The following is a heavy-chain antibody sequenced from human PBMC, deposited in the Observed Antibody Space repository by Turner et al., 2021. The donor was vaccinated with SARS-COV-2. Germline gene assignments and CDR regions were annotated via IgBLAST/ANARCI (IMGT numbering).Heavy chain of an antibody. CDR1: GFSFSRYV. Sequence: EVLLLESGGGLEHPGRSLRLSCAASGFSFSRYVMSWVRQAPGKGLEWVSAISGSGDNTYYADSVKGRFTISRDNSKNTLYLQMNSLRDDDTAVYYCAKDRNTYYYGSALDNWGQGTLVTVSS. CDR3: AKDRNTYYYGSALDN. D-gene: IGHD3-10*01. V-gene: IGHV3-23*01. CDR2: ISGSGDNT. J-gene: IGHJ4*02.